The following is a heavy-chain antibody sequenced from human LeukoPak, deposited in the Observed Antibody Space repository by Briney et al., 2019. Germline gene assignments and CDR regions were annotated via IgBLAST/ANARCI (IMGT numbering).Heavy chain of an antibody. D-gene: IGHD2-8*02. CDR2: IYYSGST. CDR1: GGSISSSSYY. Sequence: SETLSLTCTVSGGSISSSSYYWGWIRQPPGTGLEWIGSIYYSGSTYYNPSLKSRVTISVDTSKNQFSLKLSSVTAADTAVYYCACTGSGDFDYWGQGTLVTVSS. V-gene: IGHV4-39*01. J-gene: IGHJ4*02. CDR3: ACTGSGDFDY.